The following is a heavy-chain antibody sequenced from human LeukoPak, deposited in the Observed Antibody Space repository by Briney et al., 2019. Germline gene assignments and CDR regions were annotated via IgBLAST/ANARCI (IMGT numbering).Heavy chain of an antibody. D-gene: IGHD2-21*01. V-gene: IGHV1-69*13. Sequence: ASVKLSCKASGGTFSSYAISWVRQAHGQGLEWMGGIIPIFGTANYSQKFQGRVTFTADESTSTDYMELSSLRSEDTAVYYCASCGGDCLFGFDPWGQGTLVTVSS. CDR1: GGTFSSYA. CDR2: IIPIFGTA. CDR3: ASCGGDCLFGFDP. J-gene: IGHJ5*02.